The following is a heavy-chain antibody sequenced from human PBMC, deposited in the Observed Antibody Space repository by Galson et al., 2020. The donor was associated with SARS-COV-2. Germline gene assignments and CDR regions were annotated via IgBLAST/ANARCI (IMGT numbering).Heavy chain of an antibody. CDR3: ARRSDWIDS. D-gene: IGHD1-26*01. CDR2: IFNTGKT. V-gene: IGHV4-59*11. Sequence: SETLSLTCSVSGDSIYSHYWSWIRQPPGRRLEWIGSIFNTGKTNYNPSLESRVTMRLDTSNNHLSLRLNSVTAADTAVYYCARRSDWIDSWGQGTLVTVSS. CDR1: GDSIYSHY. J-gene: IGHJ5*01.